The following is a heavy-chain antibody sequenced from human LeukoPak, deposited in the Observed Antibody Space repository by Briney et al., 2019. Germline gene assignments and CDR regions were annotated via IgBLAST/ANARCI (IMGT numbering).Heavy chain of an antibody. CDR2: IYYSGST. Sequence: KTSETLSLTCTVSGGSISSGDYYWSWIRQPPGKGLEWIGYIYYSGSTYYNPSLKSRVTISVDTSKNQFSLKLSSVTAADTAVYYCARDRYDILTGYRRFDPWGQGTLVTVSS. V-gene: IGHV4-30-4*01. CDR3: ARDRYDILTGYRRFDP. J-gene: IGHJ5*02. D-gene: IGHD3-9*01. CDR1: GGSISSGDYY.